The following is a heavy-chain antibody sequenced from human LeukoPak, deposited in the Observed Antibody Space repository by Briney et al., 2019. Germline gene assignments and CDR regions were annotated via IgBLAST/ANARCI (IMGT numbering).Heavy chain of an antibody. CDR1: GYTFSGTGQY. Sequence: ASVKVSCKASGYTFSGTGQYLYWLRQAPGQGLECMGWIYPNNGATAYAQQSQGRVAMTRDTSINTAYMELSRLRPDDTAVYYCARDGPAQMVDFDYWGQGALVTVSS. J-gene: IGHJ4*02. CDR2: IYPNNGAT. D-gene: IGHD3-10*01. V-gene: IGHV1-2*02. CDR3: ARDGPAQMVDFDY.